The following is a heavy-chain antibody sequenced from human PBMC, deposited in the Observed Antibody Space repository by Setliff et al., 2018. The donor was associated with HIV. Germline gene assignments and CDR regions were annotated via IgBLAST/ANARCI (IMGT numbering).Heavy chain of an antibody. V-gene: IGHV1-69*05. CDR1: GGTFSNYG. CDR2: IIPISGTA. J-gene: IGHJ5*02. Sequence: SVKVSCKASGGTFSNYGMSWVRQAPGQGLEWMGGIIPISGTANYAQKFQGRVTITTDESTSTAYMELSGRRSEDTAVYYCARDFGGYCSSMSCPGLFDPWGQGTLVTVSS. CDR3: ARDFGGYCSSMSCPGLFDP. D-gene: IGHD2-2*01.